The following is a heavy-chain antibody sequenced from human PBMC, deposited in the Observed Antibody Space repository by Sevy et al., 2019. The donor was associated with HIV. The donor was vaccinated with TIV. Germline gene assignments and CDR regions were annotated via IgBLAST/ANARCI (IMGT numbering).Heavy chain of an antibody. D-gene: IGHD5-12*01. J-gene: IGHJ4*02. CDR2: ITSKADNEQT. Sequence: GRSLRLSCAASGVTFSNAWMSWVRQAPGKGLEWVGRITSKADNEQTDYSAAVKGRFTISRDDSKNTLFLQMNRLKTKDIAIYYCTTDVRGYSAYDSLGYWGQGTLVTVSS. CDR1: GVTFSNAW. V-gene: IGHV3-15*01. CDR3: TTDVRGYSAYDSLGY.